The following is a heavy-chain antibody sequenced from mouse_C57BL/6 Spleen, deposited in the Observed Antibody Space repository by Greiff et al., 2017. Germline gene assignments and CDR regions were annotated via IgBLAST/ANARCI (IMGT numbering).Heavy chain of an antibody. V-gene: IGHV1-59*01. CDR3: ADIDSSGYLDY. CDR1: GYTFTSYW. J-gene: IGHJ2*01. CDR2: IDPSDSYT. Sequence: VQLQQPGAELVRPGTSVKLSCKASGYTFTSYWMHWVKQRPGQGLEWIGVIDPSDSYTNYNQKFKGKATLTVDTSSSTAYMQLSSLTSEDSAVYYWADIDSSGYLDYWGQGTTLTVSS. D-gene: IGHD3-2*02.